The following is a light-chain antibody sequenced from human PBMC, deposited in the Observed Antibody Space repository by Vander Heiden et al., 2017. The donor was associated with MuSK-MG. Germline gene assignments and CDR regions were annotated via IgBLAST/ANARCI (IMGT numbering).Light chain of an antibody. CDR3: CSYARNSTMV. J-gene: IGLJ2*01. CDR2: EVK. Sequence: ISCTGTNRDVGSYNLVSWYQQHPGKAPKLMIYEVKQRPSGVANRFSGSKSGNTASLTVSGRQTDDEADYYCCSYARNSTMVFGGGTKLTVL. CDR1: NRDVGSYNL. V-gene: IGLV2-23*02.